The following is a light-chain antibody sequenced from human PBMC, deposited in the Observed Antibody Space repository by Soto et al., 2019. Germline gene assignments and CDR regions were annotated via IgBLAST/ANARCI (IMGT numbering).Light chain of an antibody. CDR1: QSVGNY. CDR2: AAS. Sequence: DIQMTQSPSSLSASVGDRVTITCRASQSVGNYLNRYQQKPGRAPKLLIYAASTLQGGVPSRFSGSGSGTYFTLSISSLQPEDFAAYYCQHSHSPPYGFGQGTKLEIK. V-gene: IGKV1-39*01. CDR3: QHSHSPPYG. J-gene: IGKJ2*03.